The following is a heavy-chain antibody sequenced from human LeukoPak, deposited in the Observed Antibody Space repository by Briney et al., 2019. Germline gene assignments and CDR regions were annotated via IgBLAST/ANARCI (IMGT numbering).Heavy chain of an antibody. V-gene: IGHV3-33*06. CDR1: GFTFSSCA. Sequence: GGSLRLSCAASGFTFSSCAMHWVRQAPGEGLEWVAVIWFDGSKRYYADSVKGRFTISRDNSKNTLYLQMNSLRAEDTAVYYCAKIEFSPIYYFDYWGQGTLVTVSS. CDR2: IWFDGSKR. J-gene: IGHJ4*02. CDR3: AKIEFSPIYYFDY. D-gene: IGHD3-3*02.